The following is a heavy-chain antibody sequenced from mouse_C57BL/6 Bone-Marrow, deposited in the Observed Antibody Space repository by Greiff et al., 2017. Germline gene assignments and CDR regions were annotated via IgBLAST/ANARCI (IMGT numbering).Heavy chain of an antibody. D-gene: IGHD2-1*01. Sequence: QVQLQQPGAELVKPGASVKLSCKASGYTFTSYWMQWVKPRPGQGLEWIGEIDPSDSYTNYNQNFKGKATLTVDTSSSTAYMQLSSLTSEDSAVYYCARRRRGIYSFAYWGQGTLVTVSA. CDR3: ARRRRGIYSFAY. V-gene: IGHV1-50*01. CDR2: IDPSDSYT. J-gene: IGHJ3*01. CDR1: GYTFTSYW.